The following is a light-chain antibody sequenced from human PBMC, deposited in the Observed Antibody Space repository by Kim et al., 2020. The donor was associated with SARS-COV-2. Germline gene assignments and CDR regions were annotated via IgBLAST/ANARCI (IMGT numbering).Light chain of an antibody. V-gene: IGKV1-39*01. CDR3: QQSYSTLWT. CDR1: QSISSY. Sequence: ASVGDRVTITCRASQSISSYLNGYQQKPGKAPKLLIYAASSLQSGVPSRFSGSGSGTDFTLTISSLQPEDFATYYCQQSYSTLWTFGQGTKVDIK. CDR2: AAS. J-gene: IGKJ1*01.